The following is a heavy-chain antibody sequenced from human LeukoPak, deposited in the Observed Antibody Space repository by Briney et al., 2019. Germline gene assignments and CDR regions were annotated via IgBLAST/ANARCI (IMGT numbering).Heavy chain of an antibody. V-gene: IGHV3-48*02. CDR3: ARYPSVAATGWGRWFDH. CDR1: GFTFSSFN. J-gene: IGHJ5*02. D-gene: IGHD6-13*01. CDR2: ISSSSSTI. Sequence: GGSLRLSCAASGFTFSSFNMNWVRHTPGKGLEWISYISSSSSTIYYADSVKGRFTISRDNAKSSLYLQMNSLRDEDTAVYYCARYPSVAATGWGRWFDHWGQGALVTVSS.